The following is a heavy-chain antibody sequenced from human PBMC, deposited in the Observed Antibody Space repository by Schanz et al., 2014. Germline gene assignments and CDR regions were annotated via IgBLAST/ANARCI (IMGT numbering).Heavy chain of an antibody. CDR1: GFIFSDYY. D-gene: IGHD3-10*01. V-gene: IGHV3-23*04. CDR2: ISGSGGST. J-gene: IGHJ3*02. CDR3: AKGRFGELSAFDI. Sequence: VQLVESGGGLVKPGGSLRLSCAASGFIFSDYYMSWIRQAPGKGLEWVSAISGSGGSTYYADFVKGRFTISRDNSKNTLYLQMNSLRAEDTSVYYCAKGRFGELSAFDIWGQGTMVTVSS.